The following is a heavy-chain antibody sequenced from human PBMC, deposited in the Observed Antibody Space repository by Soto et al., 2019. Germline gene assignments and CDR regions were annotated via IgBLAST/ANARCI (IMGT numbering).Heavy chain of an antibody. V-gene: IGHV4-59*01. CDR2: IYYSAST. CDR3: ARDDSGYDSHAFDI. J-gene: IGHJ3*02. D-gene: IGHD5-12*01. Sequence: SETLSITCTVSGCSISSYYWSWIRQPTGKGLEWIGYIYYSASTNYNPTLKSRVTISVDTSKNQFSLKLSSVTAADTAVYYCARDDSGYDSHAFDIWGQGTMVTVSS. CDR1: GCSISSYY.